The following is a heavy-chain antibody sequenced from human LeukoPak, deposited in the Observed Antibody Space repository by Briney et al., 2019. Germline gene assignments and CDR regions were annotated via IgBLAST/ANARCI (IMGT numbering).Heavy chain of an antibody. J-gene: IGHJ4*02. V-gene: IGHV3-30*18. CDR2: ISFDARSK. Sequence: GGSLRLSCAVSGFTFSSYDMHWVRQAPGKGLEWVTGISFDARSKYYGDSVKGRFTVSRDNSKNTVYLEMNSLRPEDTAVYYCANGRYYTGSYAEFDYWDQGTLVTVSS. CDR1: GFTFSSYD. CDR3: ANGRYYTGSYAEFDY. D-gene: IGHD3-3*01.